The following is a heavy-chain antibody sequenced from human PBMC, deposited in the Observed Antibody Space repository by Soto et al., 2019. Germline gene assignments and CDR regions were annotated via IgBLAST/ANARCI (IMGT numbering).Heavy chain of an antibody. CDR1: GFTFSSYH. D-gene: IGHD2-15*01. CDR3: ARDDLVTSHFDN. CDR2: ISASSSTI. V-gene: IGHV3-48*01. J-gene: IGHJ4*02. Sequence: EVHLVESGGGLVQPGGSLRLSCAASGFTFSSYHMNWVRQTPGKGLQWLSYISASSSTIFYADSVRGRFTISRDNAKKSLYLQMNSLRAEDTAVYYGARDDLVTSHFDNWGQGTLVPVSS.